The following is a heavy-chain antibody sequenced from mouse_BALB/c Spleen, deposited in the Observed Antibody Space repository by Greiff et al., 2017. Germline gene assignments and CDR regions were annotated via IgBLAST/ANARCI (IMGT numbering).Heavy chain of an antibody. CDR3: ASERAYYGNLYYAMDY. CDR1: GYAFTNYL. D-gene: IGHD2-10*01. CDR2: INPGSGGT. J-gene: IGHJ4*01. V-gene: IGHV1-54*01. Sequence: VQLQQSGAELVRPGTSVKVSCKASGYAFTNYLIEWVKQRPGQGLEWIGVINPGSGGTNYNEKFKGKATLTADKSSSTAYMQLSSLTSDDSAVYFCASERAYYGNLYYAMDYWGQGTSVTVSS.